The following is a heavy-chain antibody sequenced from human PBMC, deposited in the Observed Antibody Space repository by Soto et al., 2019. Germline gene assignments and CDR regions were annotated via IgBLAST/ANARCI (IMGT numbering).Heavy chain of an antibody. J-gene: IGHJ4*02. D-gene: IGHD1-26*01. CDR3: ARGRNSGYEH. V-gene: IGHV3-21*01. Sequence: EVQLVESGGGLVKPGGSLRLSCAASGFSFSSYTMNWVRQAPGKGLQWVSSISSSSSYKDYADSLKGRVTISRDNAKNSLYLEMNGLRAEDAAVYSCARGRNSGYEHWGQGTLVIVSS. CDR1: GFSFSSYT. CDR2: ISSSSSYK.